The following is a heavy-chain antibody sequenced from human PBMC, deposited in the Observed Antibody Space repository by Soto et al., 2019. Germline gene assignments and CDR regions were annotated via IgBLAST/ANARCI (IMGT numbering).Heavy chain of an antibody. CDR3: AHRGYGNYPRDNWFDP. CDR1: GFSVSSEEVG. Sequence: VSVPNRVNPRQALTLTCTFSGFSVSSEEVGVVWIRQPPVKALEWLALIYWNDDTRYSPSLKTRLTITKDTSKNQVVLTMTNMDPVDTATYFCAHRGYGNYPRDNWFDPWGPGTLVTVSS. J-gene: IGHJ5*02. V-gene: IGHV2-5*01. CDR2: IYWNDDT. D-gene: IGHD4-4*01.